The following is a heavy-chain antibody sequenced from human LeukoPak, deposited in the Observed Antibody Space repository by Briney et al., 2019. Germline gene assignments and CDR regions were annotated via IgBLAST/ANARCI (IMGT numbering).Heavy chain of an antibody. Sequence: PGGSLRLSCAASGFTFSSYEMNWVRQAPGKGLEWVSYISSRGSTIYYADSVKGRFTISRDNAKNSLYLQMNSLRAKDTAVYYCARVYHYDSSGYYSYYFDYWGQGTLVTVSS. J-gene: IGHJ4*02. V-gene: IGHV3-48*03. CDR1: GFTFSSYE. D-gene: IGHD3-22*01. CDR3: ARVYHYDSSGYYSYYFDY. CDR2: ISSRGSTI.